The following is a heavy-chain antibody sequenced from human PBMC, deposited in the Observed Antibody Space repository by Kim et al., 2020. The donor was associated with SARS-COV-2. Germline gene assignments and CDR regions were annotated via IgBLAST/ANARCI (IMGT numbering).Heavy chain of an antibody. CDR2: IKSKTDGGTT. CDR3: TTDLPLYSSGWYVSSYGMDV. D-gene: IGHD6-19*01. Sequence: GGSLRLSCAASGFTFSNAWMSWVRQAPGKGLEWVGRIKSKTDGGTTDYAAPVKGRFTISRDDSKNTLYLQMNSLKTEDTAVYYCTTDLPLYSSGWYVSSYGMDVWGQGTTVTVSS. V-gene: IGHV3-15*01. J-gene: IGHJ6*02. CDR1: GFTFSNAW.